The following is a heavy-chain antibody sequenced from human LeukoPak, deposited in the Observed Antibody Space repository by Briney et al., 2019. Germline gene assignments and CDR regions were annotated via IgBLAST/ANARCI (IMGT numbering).Heavy chain of an antibody. CDR1: GYTFRTYG. J-gene: IGHJ5*02. CDR3: ARATTWGGYYFNWFDP. D-gene: IGHD1-26*01. Sequence: ASVKVSCKASGYTFRTYGITWVRQAPGQGLDWMGWISPYNGNTNYAQRFQGRVAMTTDTSTTTAYMDLRSLRSDDTAVYYCARATTWGGYYFNWFDPWGQGTLVTVSS. CDR2: ISPYNGNT. V-gene: IGHV1-18*01.